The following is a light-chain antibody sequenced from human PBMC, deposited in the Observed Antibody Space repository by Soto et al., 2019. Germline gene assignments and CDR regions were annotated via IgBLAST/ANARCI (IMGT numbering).Light chain of an antibody. CDR2: DAS. CDR1: QTISNW. CDR3: QKYNSFWT. Sequence: DIQMTQSPSTLSASVGDRVTISCRASQTISNWLAWYQQKPGKATKLLIYDASSLESGVPSRFSGSGSGTEFTLTISSLQPEDFATYYCQKYNSFWTFGQGTKVEIK. V-gene: IGKV1-5*01. J-gene: IGKJ1*01.